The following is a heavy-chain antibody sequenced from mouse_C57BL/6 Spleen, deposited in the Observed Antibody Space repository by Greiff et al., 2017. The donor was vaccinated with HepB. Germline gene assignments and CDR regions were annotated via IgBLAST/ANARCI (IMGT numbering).Heavy chain of an antibody. CDR2: INPSSGYT. CDR1: GYTLTSYT. D-gene: IGHD1-1*01. V-gene: IGHV1-4*01. Sequence: VQLQQSGAELARPGASVKMSCKASGYTLTSYTMHWVKQRPGQGLEWIGYINPSSGYTKYNQKFKDKATLTADKSSSTAYMQLSSLTSEDSAVYYCAKGDTTVVSYYYAMDYWGQGTSVTVSS. CDR3: AKGDTTVVSYYYAMDY. J-gene: IGHJ4*01.